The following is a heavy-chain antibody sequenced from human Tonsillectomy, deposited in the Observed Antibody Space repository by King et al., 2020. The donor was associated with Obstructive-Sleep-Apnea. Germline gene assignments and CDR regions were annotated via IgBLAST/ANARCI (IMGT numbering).Heavy chain of an antibody. D-gene: IGHD2-2*01. J-gene: IGHJ4*02. CDR2: IDPSDSYT. V-gene: IGHV5-10-1*01. CDR1: GYSFTSYW. Sequence: QLVQSGAEVKKPGESLRISCKGSGYSFTSYWISWVRQMPGKGLEWMGRIDPSDSYTNYSPSFQGHVTISADKSIRTAYLQWGSLKASDTAMYYCARLREYQLPWSGYFDYWGQGTLVTVSS. CDR3: ARLREYQLPWSGYFDY.